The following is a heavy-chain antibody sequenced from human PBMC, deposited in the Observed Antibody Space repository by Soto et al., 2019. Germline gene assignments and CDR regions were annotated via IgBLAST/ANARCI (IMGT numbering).Heavy chain of an antibody. CDR2: IYPGDSDI. CDR3: ARRGFFDYHGLDV. V-gene: IGHV5-51*01. Sequence: PGESLKISCKASGYNFDNYWIGWVRQMPGKGLDWMGIIYPGDSDIKYSPSFQGQVTISADKSVNTAYLQWSSLKSSDAAIYYCARRGFFDYHGLDVWGQGTTVTVSS. J-gene: IGHJ6*02. D-gene: IGHD6-25*01. CDR1: GYNFDNYW.